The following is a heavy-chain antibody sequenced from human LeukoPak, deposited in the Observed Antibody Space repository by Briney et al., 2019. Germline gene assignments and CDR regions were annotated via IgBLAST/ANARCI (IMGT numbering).Heavy chain of an antibody. CDR1: GRSFSGYY. CDR2: INHSGST. J-gene: IGHJ4*02. D-gene: IGHD5-18*01. Sequence: PSETLSLTCAVYGRSFSGYYWSWIRQPPGKGLEWIGEINHSGSTNYNPSLKSRVTISVDTSKNQFSLKLSSVTAADTAVYYCARLLRLGTAMVQFDYWGQGTLVTVSS. V-gene: IGHV4-34*01. CDR3: ARLLRLGTAMVQFDY.